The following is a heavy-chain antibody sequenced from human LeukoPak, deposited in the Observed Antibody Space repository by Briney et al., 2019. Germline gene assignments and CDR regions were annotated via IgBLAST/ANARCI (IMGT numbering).Heavy chain of an antibody. CDR1: GFTFSSYG. CDR3: AKDQDQYPLGRDDAFDI. D-gene: IGHD2/OR15-2a*01. CDR2: IRYDGSNK. V-gene: IGHV3-30*02. Sequence: GGSLRLSCAASGFTFSSYGMHWVRQAPGKGLEWVAFIRYDGSNKYYADPVKGRFTISRDNSKNTLYPQMNSLRAEDTAVYYCAKDQDQYPLGRDDAFDIWGQGTMVTVSS. J-gene: IGHJ3*02.